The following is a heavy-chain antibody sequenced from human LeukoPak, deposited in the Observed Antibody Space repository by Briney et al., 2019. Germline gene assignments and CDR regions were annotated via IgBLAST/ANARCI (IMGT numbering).Heavy chain of an antibody. Sequence: PGGSLRLSCAASGFTFEDYGMSWVRQAPGKGLEWVSGITWNGDSTSYADSVKGRFIISRDNAKNLLYLQMNSLRAEDTAIYYFARRAGDSSSYQYYYMDVWGKGTTVTVP. CDR1: GFTFEDYG. CDR2: ITWNGDST. V-gene: IGHV3-20*04. CDR3: ARRAGDSSSYQYYYMDV. J-gene: IGHJ6*03. D-gene: IGHD3-16*01.